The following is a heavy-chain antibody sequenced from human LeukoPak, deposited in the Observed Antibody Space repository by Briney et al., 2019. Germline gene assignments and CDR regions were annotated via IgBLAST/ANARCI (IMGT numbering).Heavy chain of an antibody. CDR2: ISAYNGNT. Sequence: ASVKVSCKASGYTFTSYGISWERQAPGQGLEWMGWISAYNGNTNYAQKLQGRVTMTTDTSTSTAYMELRSLRSDDTAVYYCARDRLTVAGTTSFDYWGQGTLVTVSS. CDR1: GYTFTSYG. D-gene: IGHD1-7*01. J-gene: IGHJ4*02. CDR3: ARDRLTVAGTTSFDY. V-gene: IGHV1-18*01.